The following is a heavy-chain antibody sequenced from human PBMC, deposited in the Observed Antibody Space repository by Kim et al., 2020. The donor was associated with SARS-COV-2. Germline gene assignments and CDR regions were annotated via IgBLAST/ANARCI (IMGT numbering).Heavy chain of an antibody. Sequence: SQTLSLTCAISGDSVSSNSAAWNWIRQSPSRGLEWLGRTYYRSKWYNDYAVSVKSRITINPDTSKNQFSLQLNSVTPEDTAVYYCARSGGAQWLVSDYYYYGMDVWGQGTTVTVSS. CDR3: ARSGGAQWLVSDYYYYGMDV. V-gene: IGHV6-1*01. J-gene: IGHJ6*02. D-gene: IGHD6-19*01. CDR2: TYYRSKWYN. CDR1: GDSVSSNSAA.